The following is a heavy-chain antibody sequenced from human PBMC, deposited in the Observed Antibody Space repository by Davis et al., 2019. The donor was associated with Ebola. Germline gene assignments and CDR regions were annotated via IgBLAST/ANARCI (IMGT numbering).Heavy chain of an antibody. J-gene: IGHJ6*02. CDR3: AGMYSSGWYYYGMDV. D-gene: IGHD6-19*01. CDR1: GGSFSGYY. Sequence: PSETLSLTCAVYGGSFSGYYWSWIRQPPGKGLEWIGETNHSGSTNYNPSLKSRVTISVDTSKNQFSLKLSSVTAADTAVYYCAGMYSSGWYYYGMDVWGQGTTVTVSS. V-gene: IGHV4-34*01. CDR2: TNHSGST.